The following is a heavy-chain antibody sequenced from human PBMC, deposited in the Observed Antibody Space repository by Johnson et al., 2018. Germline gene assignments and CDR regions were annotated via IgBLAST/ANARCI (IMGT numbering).Heavy chain of an antibody. V-gene: IGHV4-34*12. CDR2: IIHSGST. Sequence: QVQLQQWGAGLLKPSETLFLTCAVYGQSISGYYWSWIRQPPGKGLEWIGEIIHSGSTNYNPSLKSRVTISVDTSKDQFSLELSSVTAADTAVYYCGGFDGGKRSAIALDIWGQGTMVIVSS. J-gene: IGHJ3*02. CDR1: GQSISGYY. CDR3: GGFDGGKRSAIALDI. D-gene: IGHD3-16*01.